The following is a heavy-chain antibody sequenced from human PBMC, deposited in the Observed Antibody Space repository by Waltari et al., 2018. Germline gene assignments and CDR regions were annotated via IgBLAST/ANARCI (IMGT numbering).Heavy chain of an antibody. Sequence: QVQLQQWGAGLLKPSETLSLTCAVYGGSFSGYYWSWIRQPPGQGLEWIGEINHSGSTNYNPSLKSRVTISVDTSKNQFSLKLSSVTAADTAVYYCARAYYDILTGFPLYGMDVWGQGTTVTVSS. CDR2: INHSGST. V-gene: IGHV4-34*01. D-gene: IGHD3-9*01. J-gene: IGHJ6*02. CDR3: ARAYYDILTGFPLYGMDV. CDR1: GGSFSGYY.